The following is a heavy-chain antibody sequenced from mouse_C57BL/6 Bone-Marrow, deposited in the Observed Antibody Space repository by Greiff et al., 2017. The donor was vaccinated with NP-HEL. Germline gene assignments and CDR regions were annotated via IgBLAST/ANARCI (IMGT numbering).Heavy chain of an antibody. J-gene: IGHJ4*01. CDR3: AREGVYYDYDGVVYYAMDY. Sequence: VQLQQSGPGLVKPSQSLSLTCSVTGYSITSGYYWNWIRQFPGNKLEWMGYISYDGSNNYNPSLKNRISITRDTSKNQFFLKLNSVTTEDTATYYCAREGVYYDYDGVVYYAMDYWGQGTSVTVSS. D-gene: IGHD2-4*01. CDR1: GYSITSGYY. V-gene: IGHV3-6*01. CDR2: ISYDGSN.